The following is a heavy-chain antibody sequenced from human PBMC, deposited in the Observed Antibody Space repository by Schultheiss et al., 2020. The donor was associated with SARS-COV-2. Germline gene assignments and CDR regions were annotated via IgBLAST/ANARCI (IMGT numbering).Heavy chain of an antibody. CDR3: ARDSVDIEYYFDY. CDR2: INPSGGST. V-gene: IGHV1-46*01. D-gene: IGHD5-12*01. J-gene: IGHJ4*02. CDR1: GYTFTGYY. Sequence: ASVKVSCKASGYTFTGYYMHWVRQAPGQGLEWMGIINPSGGSTNYAQKLQGRVTMTTDTSTSTAYMELSRLRSDDTAVYYCARDSVDIEYYFDYWGQGTLVTVSS.